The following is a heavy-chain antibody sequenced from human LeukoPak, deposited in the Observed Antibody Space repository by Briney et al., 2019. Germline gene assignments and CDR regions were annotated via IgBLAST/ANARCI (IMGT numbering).Heavy chain of an antibody. D-gene: IGHD3-3*01. CDR1: GYTFTSYY. CDR2: INPSGGST. J-gene: IGHJ6*02. CDR3: ARAGWNDFWSGPNYYYYDMDV. V-gene: IGHV1-46*01. Sequence: ASVKVSCKASGYTFTSYYMHWVRQAPGQGLEWMGIINPSGGSTSYAQKFQGRVTMTRDTSTSTVYMELSSLRSEDTAVYYCARAGWNDFWSGPNYYYYDMDVWGQGTTVTVSS.